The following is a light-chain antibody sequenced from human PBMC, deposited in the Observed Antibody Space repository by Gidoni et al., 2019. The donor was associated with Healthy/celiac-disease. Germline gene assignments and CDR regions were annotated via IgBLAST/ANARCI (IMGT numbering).Light chain of an antibody. V-gene: IGLV3-21*03. CDR3: QVWDSSSDHRGV. CDR1: NIGSKS. CDR2: DDS. Sequence: SYLLPQPPSVPVAPGKTARITCGGNNIGSKSVHWYQQKPGQAPVLVVYDDSDRPSGIPERFSGSNSGNTATLTISRVEAGDEADYYCQVWDSSSDHRGVFGGGTRLTVL. J-gene: IGLJ2*01.